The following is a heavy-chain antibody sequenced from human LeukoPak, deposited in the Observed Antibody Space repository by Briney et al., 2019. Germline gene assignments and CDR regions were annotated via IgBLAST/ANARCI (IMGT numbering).Heavy chain of an antibody. V-gene: IGHV3-23*01. CDR2: LSGSGGGT. CDR1: GITLSNYG. D-gene: IGHD3-10*01. J-gene: IGHJ4*02. CDR3: AKRGVVIRVFLVGFHKEAYYFDS. Sequence: GGSLRLSCAVSGITLSNYGMSWVRQAPGRGLEWVAGLSGSGGGTNYADSVQGRFTISRDNPKNTLYLQMNSLRAEDTAVYFCAKRGVVIRVFLVGFHKEAYYFDSWGQGALVTVSS.